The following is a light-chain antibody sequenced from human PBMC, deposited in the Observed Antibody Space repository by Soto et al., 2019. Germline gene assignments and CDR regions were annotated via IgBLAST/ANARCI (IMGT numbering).Light chain of an antibody. CDR1: HSISSW. Sequence: DIQMTQSPSTLSASVGDRVTITCRASHSISSWLAWYQQKPGKAPKLLTYKASSLESGVPSRFSGSGSGTEFTLTISSLQPDDFATYYCQQYNSYWTFGQGTKVAIK. CDR2: KAS. V-gene: IGKV1-5*03. J-gene: IGKJ1*01. CDR3: QQYNSYWT.